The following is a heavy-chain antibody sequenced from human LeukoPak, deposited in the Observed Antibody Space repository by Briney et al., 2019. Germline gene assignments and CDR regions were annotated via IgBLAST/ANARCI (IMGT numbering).Heavy chain of an antibody. CDR2: INHSGST. CDR1: GGSFSGYY. Sequence: SETLSLTCAVYGGSFSGYYWSWIRQPPGKGLEWIGEINHSGSTNYNPSLKSRVTISVDTPKNQFSLKLSSVTAADTAVYYCARGPRRLRFLEWPYYFDYWGQGTLVTVSS. CDR3: ARGPRRLRFLEWPYYFDY. V-gene: IGHV4-34*01. J-gene: IGHJ4*02. D-gene: IGHD3-3*01.